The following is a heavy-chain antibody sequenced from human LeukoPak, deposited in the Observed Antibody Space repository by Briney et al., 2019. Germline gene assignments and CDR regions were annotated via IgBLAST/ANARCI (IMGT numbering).Heavy chain of an antibody. CDR2: IYNGGST. J-gene: IGHJ4*02. CDR1: GFTVSTNY. D-gene: IGHD3-16*01. Sequence: GGSLRLSCAASGFTVSTNYMSWVRQAPGKGPEGVSNIYNGGSTYFSESVKGRFTISRDNSKSTLYLQMHRLRDEDTAVYYCARPHVATSRGNYFDHWGKGTVVTVSS. CDR3: ARPHVATSRGNYFDH. V-gene: IGHV3-66*04.